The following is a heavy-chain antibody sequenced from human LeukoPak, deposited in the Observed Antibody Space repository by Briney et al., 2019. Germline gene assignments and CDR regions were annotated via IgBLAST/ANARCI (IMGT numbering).Heavy chain of an antibody. J-gene: IGHJ3*02. Sequence: PGGSLRLSCAASGFTFTSYWMTWVRQAPGKGVEWVANMKQDGSEKNYVDSVKGRFTISRDNARNSLYLQMNSLRAEDTAVYYCARAPGEELLDAFDIWGQGTMVTVSS. CDR1: GFTFTSYW. V-gene: IGHV3-7*01. CDR3: ARAPGEELLDAFDI. D-gene: IGHD2-15*01. CDR2: MKQDGSEK.